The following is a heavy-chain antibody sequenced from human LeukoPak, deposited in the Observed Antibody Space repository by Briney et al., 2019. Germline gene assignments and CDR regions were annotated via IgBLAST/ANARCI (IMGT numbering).Heavy chain of an antibody. Sequence: SETLSLTCTVSGGSLSSGSSYWSWIRQHPGKGLEWIGYIFYTGSTYYNPSLNCRINISVVTSKNQFSLQLSSVTAADTAVYYCARVGIISEPTATFYFDYWGQGTLVTVSS. CDR1: GGSLSSGSSY. CDR2: IFYTGST. J-gene: IGHJ4*02. CDR3: ARVGIISEPTATFYFDY. D-gene: IGHD1-1*01. V-gene: IGHV4-31*03.